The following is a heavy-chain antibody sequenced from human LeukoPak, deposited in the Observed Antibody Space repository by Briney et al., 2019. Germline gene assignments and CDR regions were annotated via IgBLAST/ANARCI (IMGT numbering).Heavy chain of an antibody. V-gene: IGHV3-13*01. J-gene: IGHJ2*01. Sequence: GGSLRLSCAASGFTFSSYDMHWVRQATGKGLEWVSAIGTAGDTYYPGSVKGRFTISRENAKNSLYLQMNSLRAGDTAVYYCARAPPYYYDSSGRTGYFDLWGRGTLVTVSS. CDR2: IGTAGDT. CDR3: ARAPPYYYDSSGRTGYFDL. D-gene: IGHD3-22*01. CDR1: GFTFSSYD.